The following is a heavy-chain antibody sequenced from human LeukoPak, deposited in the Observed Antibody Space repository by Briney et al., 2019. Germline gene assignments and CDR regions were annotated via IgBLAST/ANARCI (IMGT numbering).Heavy chain of an antibody. CDR3: ARGRPIIAVAGTSYFDY. J-gene: IGHJ4*02. CDR1: GGSISSGSYY. CDR2: IYTSGCT. D-gene: IGHD6-19*01. V-gene: IGHV4-61*02. Sequence: SETLSLTCTVSGGSISSGSYYWSWIRQPAGKALESIGRIYTSGCTNYNPSLKSRVTISVDTSKNQFSLKLSSVTAADTAVYYCARGRPIIAVAGTSYFDYWGQGTLVTVSS.